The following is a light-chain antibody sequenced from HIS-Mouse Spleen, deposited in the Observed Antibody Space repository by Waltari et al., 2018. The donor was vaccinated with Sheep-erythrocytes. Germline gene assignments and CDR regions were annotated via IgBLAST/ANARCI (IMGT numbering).Light chain of an antibody. CDR1: SSNIGSNY. CDR2: RNN. Sequence: QSVLTQPPSASGTPGQRVTISCSGSSSNIGSNYVYWYQQLPGTAPKLLIYRNNQRASGVPDRFSGSKSVTSASLANSGLRSEDEADYYWAAWDDSLSGNWVFGGWTKLTVL. V-gene: IGLV1-47*01. CDR3: AAWDDSLSGNWV. J-gene: IGLJ3*02.